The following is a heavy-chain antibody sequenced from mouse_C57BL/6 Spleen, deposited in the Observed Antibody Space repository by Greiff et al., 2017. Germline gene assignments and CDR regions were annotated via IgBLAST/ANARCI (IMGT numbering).Heavy chain of an antibody. CDR3: ARYAGADWYFDV. V-gene: IGHV3-8*01. Sequence: VQLKESGPGLAKPSQTLSLTCSVTGYSITSDYWNWIRKFPGNKLEYMGYISYSGSTYSNPSLKSRISITRDTPKNQDYLQLNSVTTEDTATYYCARYAGADWYFDVWGTGTTVTVSS. CDR2: ISYSGST. J-gene: IGHJ1*03. CDR1: GYSITSDY.